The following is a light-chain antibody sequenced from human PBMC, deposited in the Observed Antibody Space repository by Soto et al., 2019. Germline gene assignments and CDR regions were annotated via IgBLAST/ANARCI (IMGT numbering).Light chain of an antibody. Sequence: QPVLTQPPSVSGAPGQRVTISCTGSSSNIGAGYDVHWYQQLPGTAPKLLIYGNSNRPSGVPDRFSGSKSGTSASLAITGLQAEDEADYYCQSYDSSLDVVFGGGPKLTVL. CDR3: QSYDSSLDVV. CDR1: SSNIGAGYD. J-gene: IGLJ2*01. CDR2: GNS. V-gene: IGLV1-40*01.